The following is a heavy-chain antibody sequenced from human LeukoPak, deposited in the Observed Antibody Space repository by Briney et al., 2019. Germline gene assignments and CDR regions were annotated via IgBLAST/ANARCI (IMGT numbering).Heavy chain of an antibody. CDR3: ARVLRGFYNLGD. CDR2: ISSSSDLM. CDR1: GFSLSISG. V-gene: IGHV3-48*02. D-gene: IGHD3-10*01. J-gene: IGHJ4*02. Sequence: GGSLRLSCEASGFSLSISGMNWVRQAPGKGLEWVSYISSSSDLMSYVDSVKGRFTVSRDNAKNSLFLQMNSLRDEDTAVYYCARVLRGFYNLGDWGQGALVTVSS.